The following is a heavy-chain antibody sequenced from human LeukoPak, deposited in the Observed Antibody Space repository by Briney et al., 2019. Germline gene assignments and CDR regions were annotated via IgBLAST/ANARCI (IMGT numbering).Heavy chain of an antibody. V-gene: IGHV1-2*02. Sequence: GASVKVSCKASGYTFTGYYMHWVRQAPGQGLEWMGWINPNSGGTNYAQKFQGRVTMTRDTSISTAYMELSRLRSDDPAVYYCSRRTSGWSFFDYWGQGTLVTVSS. CDR1: GYTFTGYY. D-gene: IGHD6-19*01. CDR3: SRRTSGWSFFDY. J-gene: IGHJ4*02. CDR2: INPNSGGT.